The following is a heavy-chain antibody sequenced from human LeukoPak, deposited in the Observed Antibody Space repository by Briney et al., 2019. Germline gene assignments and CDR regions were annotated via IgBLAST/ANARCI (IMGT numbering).Heavy chain of an antibody. CDR2: INHSGST. D-gene: IGHD3-9*01. Sequence: SETLSLTCAVYGGSFSGYYWSWIRQPPGKGLKWIGEINHSGSTNYNPSLKSRVTISVDTSKNQFSLKLSSVTAADTAVYYCARGGRGDILTGYKYYFDYWGQGTLVTVSS. V-gene: IGHV4-34*01. CDR1: GGSFSGYY. J-gene: IGHJ4*02. CDR3: ARGGRGDILTGYKYYFDY.